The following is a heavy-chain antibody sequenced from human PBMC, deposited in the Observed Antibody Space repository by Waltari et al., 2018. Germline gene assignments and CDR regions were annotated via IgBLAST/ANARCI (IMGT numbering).Heavy chain of an antibody. CDR2: IDNRVGT. V-gene: IGHV4-38-2*01. D-gene: IGHD3-10*01. J-gene: IGHJ3*02. CDR1: GYSISSGYY. Sequence: QVQLQESGPGLVKPSEPLSLTCAVSGYSISSGYYWGWIRQPPGKGLGGIGGIDNRVGTYYNPSLKRRVTISVDTTKNQFSLKLSSVTAADTAVYYCASVSTMVQGVPGAFDIWGQGTMVTVSS. CDR3: ASVSTMVQGVPGAFDI.